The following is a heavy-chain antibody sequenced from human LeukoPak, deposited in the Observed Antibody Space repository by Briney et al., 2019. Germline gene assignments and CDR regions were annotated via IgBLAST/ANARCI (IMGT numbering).Heavy chain of an antibody. CDR3: ARTSIFGVVRFDP. D-gene: IGHD3-3*02. CDR2: IYYSGST. CDR1: GGSVSNYY. J-gene: IGHJ5*02. Sequence: SETLSLTCTVSGGSVSNYYWSWIRQPPGKGLEWIGYIYYSGSTNYNPSLKSRLTISVDTSKNHFSLKPSSVTAADTAVYYCARTSIFGVVRFDPWGQGTLVTVSS. V-gene: IGHV4-59*08.